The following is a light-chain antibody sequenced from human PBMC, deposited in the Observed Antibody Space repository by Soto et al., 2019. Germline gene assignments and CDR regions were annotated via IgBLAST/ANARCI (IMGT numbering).Light chain of an antibody. V-gene: IGKV1-33*01. CDR1: QDIRNY. J-gene: IGKJ5*01. CDR3: QHYDSLPPIT. CDR2: DAS. Sequence: DIQMTQSPSSLSASVGDRVTITCQASQDIRNYLNWYQQKPGKAPKLLIYDASTLEVGAPSRFSGSGSGTDFTFTISSLQPEDMATYYGQHYDSLPPITFGQLTRLEIK.